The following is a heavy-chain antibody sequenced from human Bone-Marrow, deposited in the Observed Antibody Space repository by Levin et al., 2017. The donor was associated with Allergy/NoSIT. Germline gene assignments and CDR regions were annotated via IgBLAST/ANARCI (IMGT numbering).Heavy chain of an antibody. CDR2: INPSSGGA. Sequence: GASVKVSCKASGYRFTGFYIHWVRQAPGQGLEWMGRINPSSGGAEYSQKFQGRVTMTRETSINTAYLELSSLKSDDTAVYYCARPIKAGLDDFDIWGRGTKVTVSS. CDR3: ARPIKAGLDDFDI. J-gene: IGHJ3*02. V-gene: IGHV1-2*06. CDR1: GYRFTGFY. D-gene: IGHD5-24*01.